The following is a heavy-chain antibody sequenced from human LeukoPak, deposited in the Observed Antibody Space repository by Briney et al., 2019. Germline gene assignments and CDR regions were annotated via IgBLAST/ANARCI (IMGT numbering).Heavy chain of an antibody. CDR3: ARGYLKGPFDI. D-gene: IGHD5-18*01. Sequence: GGSLRLSCIASGVTFDNYGMSWVRQVPGKGLEWVSGITRNGGTTDYADSVKGRFTISRDNTKNSLYLQMSSLRAEDTALYHCARGYLKGPFDIWGQGTMVTVSS. CDR2: ITRNGGTT. CDR1: GVTFDNYG. J-gene: IGHJ3*02. V-gene: IGHV3-20*01.